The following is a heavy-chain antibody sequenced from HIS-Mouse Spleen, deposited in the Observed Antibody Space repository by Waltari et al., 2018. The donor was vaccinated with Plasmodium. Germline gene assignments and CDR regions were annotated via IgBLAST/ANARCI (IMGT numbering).Heavy chain of an antibody. Sequence: EVQLVESGGGLVQHGGSLRLSCAASGFTGSSHYMSWVRPAPGKGLEWVSVIYSGGSTYYADSVKGRFTISRDNSKNTLYLQMNSLRAEDTAVYYCATPRVGGSYFDYWGQGTLVTVSS. J-gene: IGHJ4*02. CDR2: IYSGGST. V-gene: IGHV3-66*01. CDR1: GFTGSSHY. D-gene: IGHD1-26*01. CDR3: ATPRVGGSYFDY.